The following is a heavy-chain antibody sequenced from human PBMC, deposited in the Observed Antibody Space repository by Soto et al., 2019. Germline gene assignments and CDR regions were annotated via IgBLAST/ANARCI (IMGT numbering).Heavy chain of an antibody. CDR1: GGSFSGYY. Sequence: PSETLSLTCAVYGGSFSGYYWSWIRQPPGKGLEWIGEINHSGSTNYNPSLKSRVTISVDTSKNQFSLKLSSVTAADTAVYYCARDLPKYYYDSSGYYLKIDDFDIWGQGTMVTVSS. CDR2: INHSGST. V-gene: IGHV4-34*01. D-gene: IGHD3-22*01. CDR3: ARDLPKYYYDSSGYYLKIDDFDI. J-gene: IGHJ3*02.